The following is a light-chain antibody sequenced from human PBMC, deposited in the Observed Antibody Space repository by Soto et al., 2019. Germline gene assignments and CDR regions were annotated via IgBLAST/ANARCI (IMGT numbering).Light chain of an antibody. J-gene: IGKJ4*01. CDR1: ESVSRN. V-gene: IGKV3-11*01. Sequence: EVVLTQSPATLSLSPGESATLSCRASESVSRNIAWYQQSPGRAPRLLIYDVSKRATGIPPRFSGSGSGTDFTLTVSGLQAEDFAVYYCQQYNNWPSLTFGGGTKVDIK. CDR3: QQYNNWPSLT. CDR2: DVS.